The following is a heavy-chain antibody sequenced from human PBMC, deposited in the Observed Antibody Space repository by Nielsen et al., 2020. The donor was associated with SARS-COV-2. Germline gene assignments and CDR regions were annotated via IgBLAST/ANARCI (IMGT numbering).Heavy chain of an antibody. V-gene: IGHV4-30-2*01. CDR3: ARADYYGSGSYPKAFDI. D-gene: IGHD3-10*01. J-gene: IGHJ3*02. CDR1: GGSISSGGYS. CDR2: IYHSGST. Sequence: SETLSLTCAVSGGSISSGGYSWSWIRQPPGKGLEWIGYIYHSGSTYYNPSLKSRVTISVDRSKNQFSLKLSSVTAADTAVYYCARADYYGSGSYPKAFDIWGQGTMATVSS.